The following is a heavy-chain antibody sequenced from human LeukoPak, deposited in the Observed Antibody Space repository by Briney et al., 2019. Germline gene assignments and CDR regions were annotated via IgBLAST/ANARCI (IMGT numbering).Heavy chain of an antibody. CDR3: ARARYYYASGSPNWFDP. CDR1: GYTFTGYY. Sequence: ASVKVSCKASGYTFTGYYMHWVRQAPGQGLEWMGWINPNSGGTNYAQKFQGRVTITADESTTTAYMELSSLRSEDTAVYYCARARYYYASGSPNWFDPWGQGTLVTVSS. V-gene: IGHV1-2*02. CDR2: INPNSGGT. D-gene: IGHD3-10*01. J-gene: IGHJ5*02.